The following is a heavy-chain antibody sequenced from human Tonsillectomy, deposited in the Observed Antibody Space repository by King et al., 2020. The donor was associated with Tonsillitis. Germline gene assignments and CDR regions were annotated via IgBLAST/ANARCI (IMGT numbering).Heavy chain of an antibody. V-gene: IGHV4-4*02. D-gene: IGHD1-26*01. CDR2: IYHSGST. CDR3: AREVGDRIVGATLHFDY. CDR1: GGSISSSNW. Sequence: QLQESGPGLVKPSGNLSLTCAVSGGSISSSNWWSWVRQPPGKGLEWVGEIYHSGSTNYNPSLKSRVTISVDKSKNQFSLKLSSVTAADTAVYYCAREVGDRIVGATLHFDYWGQGTLVTVSS. J-gene: IGHJ4*02.